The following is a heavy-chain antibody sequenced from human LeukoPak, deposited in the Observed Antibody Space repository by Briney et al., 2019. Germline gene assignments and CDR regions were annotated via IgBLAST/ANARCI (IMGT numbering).Heavy chain of an antibody. V-gene: IGHV6-1*01. Sequence: SQTLSLTCAISGDSVSSNSAAWNWISQSPSRGLEWLVRTYYRSKWYNDYAVSVKSRITINPDTSKNQFSLQLNSVTPEDTAVYYCAREARITGIAAAGTGFDPWGQGTLVTVSS. D-gene: IGHD6-13*01. CDR2: TYYRSKWYN. J-gene: IGHJ5*02. CDR3: AREARITGIAAAGTGFDP. CDR1: GDSVSSNSAA.